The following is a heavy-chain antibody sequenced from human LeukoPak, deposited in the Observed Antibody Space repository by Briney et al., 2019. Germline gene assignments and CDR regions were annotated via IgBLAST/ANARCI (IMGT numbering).Heavy chain of an antibody. V-gene: IGHV3-66*04. J-gene: IGHJ6*02. CDR2: IYSGGGS. CDR3: ARQSSDILTGYYRGPYYYYGMDV. D-gene: IGHD3-9*01. Sequence: PGGSLRLSCAASGFNVTTNYMSWVRQAPGKGLMWLSVIYSGGGSNYAESVKGRFTISRDTSKNTLFLQMNNLRAEDTAVYYCARQSSDILTGYYRGPYYYYGMDVWGQGTTVTVSS. CDR1: GFNVTTNY.